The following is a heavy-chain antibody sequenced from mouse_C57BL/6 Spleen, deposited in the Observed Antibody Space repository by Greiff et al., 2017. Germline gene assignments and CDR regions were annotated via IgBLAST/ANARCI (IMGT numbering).Heavy chain of an antibody. CDR2: IWSDGST. Sequence: VKLMESGPGLVAPSQSLSITCTVSGFSLTSYGVHWVRQPPGKGLEWLVVIWSDGSTTYNSALKSRLSTSKDNSKSQVFLKMNSLQTDDTAMYYCARHVYYDYDVPFAYWGQGTLVTVSA. CDR1: GFSLTSYG. V-gene: IGHV2-6-1*01. D-gene: IGHD2-4*01. CDR3: ARHVYYDYDVPFAY. J-gene: IGHJ3*01.